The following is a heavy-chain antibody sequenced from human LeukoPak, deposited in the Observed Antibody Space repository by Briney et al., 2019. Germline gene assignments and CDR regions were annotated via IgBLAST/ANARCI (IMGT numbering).Heavy chain of an antibody. J-gene: IGHJ6*03. CDR2: IIPIFGTA. Sequence: GASVKVSCKASGGTFSSYAISWVRQAPGQGLEWMGGIIPIFGTANYAQKFQGRVTITADESTSTAYMELSSLRSEDTAVYYCARGGPSDQAARPDYYYMDVWGKGTTVTVSS. D-gene: IGHD6-6*01. CDR3: ARGGPSDQAARPDYYYMDV. V-gene: IGHV1-69*13. CDR1: GGTFSSYA.